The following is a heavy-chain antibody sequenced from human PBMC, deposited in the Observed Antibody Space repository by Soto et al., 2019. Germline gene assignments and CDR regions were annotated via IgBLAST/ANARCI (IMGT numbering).Heavy chain of an antibody. J-gene: IGHJ6*02. CDR1: GGSISSYY. Sequence: SETLSLTCTVSGGSISSYYWSWIRQPPGKGLEWIGYIYYSGSTNYNPSLKSRVTISVDTSKNQFSLKLSSVTAADTAVYYCASSAVSGVPSENYYGMDVWGQGTTVTVSS. V-gene: IGHV4-59*08. CDR2: IYYSGST. D-gene: IGHD2-2*01. CDR3: ASSAVSGVPSENYYGMDV.